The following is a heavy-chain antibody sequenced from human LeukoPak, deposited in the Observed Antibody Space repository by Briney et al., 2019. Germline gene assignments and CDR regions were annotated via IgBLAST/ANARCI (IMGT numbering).Heavy chain of an antibody. CDR2: ISSSGTTI. J-gene: IGHJ4*02. Sequence: GGSLRLSCAASGFTFSSYEMNWVRQAPGKVLEWVSYISSSGTTIYYADSVKGRFTISRDNAQNSLFLQMNSPRAEDTAVHYCARDDYDSSTPYFFDYWGQGTLVTVSS. CDR1: GFTFSSYE. V-gene: IGHV3-48*03. CDR3: ARDDYDSSTPYFFDY. D-gene: IGHD3-22*01.